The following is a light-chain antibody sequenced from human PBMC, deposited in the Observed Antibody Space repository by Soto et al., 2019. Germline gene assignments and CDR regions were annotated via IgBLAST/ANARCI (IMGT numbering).Light chain of an antibody. V-gene: IGKV3-20*01. J-gene: IGKJ1*01. CDR3: QQYGIVSWT. CDR1: QSVXNNY. Sequence: IMLTQSACALSLSPGERATLSCRASQSVXNNYLAWYQQNPGQAPRLLXDGASNSATGSPDRFSGSGSGTDFTRTISRPEPDDCERYYWQQYGIVSWTFGQGTKVDIK. CDR2: GAS.